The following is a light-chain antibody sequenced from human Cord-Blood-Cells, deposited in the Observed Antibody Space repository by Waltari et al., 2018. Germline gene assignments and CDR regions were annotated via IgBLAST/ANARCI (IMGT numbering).Light chain of an antibody. J-gene: IGKJ1*01. Sequence: DMVMTQSPATLSVSPGERAPLSCRASQSVSSNLAWYQQKPGQAPRLLIYGASTRATGIPARFSGSGSGTEFTLTISSLQSEDFAVYYCQQYNNWPPWTFGQGTKVEIK. CDR3: QQYNNWPPWT. CDR1: QSVSSN. V-gene: IGKV3-15*01. CDR2: GAS.